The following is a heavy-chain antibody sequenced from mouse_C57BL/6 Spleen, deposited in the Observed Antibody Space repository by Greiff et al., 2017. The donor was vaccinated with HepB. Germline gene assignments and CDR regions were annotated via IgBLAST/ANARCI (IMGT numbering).Heavy chain of an antibody. V-gene: IGHV5-6*01. CDR2: ISSGGSYT. CDR1: GFTFSSYG. J-gene: IGHJ1*03. D-gene: IGHD1-1*01. CDR3: ARPYGSSYDWYFDV. Sequence: EVKLMESGGDLVKPGGSLKLSCAASGFTFSSYGMSWVRQTPDKRLEWVATISSGGSYTYYPDSVKGRFTISRDNAKNTLYLQMSSLKSEDTAMYYCARPYGSSYDWYFDVWGTGTTVTVSS.